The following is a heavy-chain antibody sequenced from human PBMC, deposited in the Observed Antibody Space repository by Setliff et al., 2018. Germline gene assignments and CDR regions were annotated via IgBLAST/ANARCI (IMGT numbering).Heavy chain of an antibody. J-gene: IGHJ4*02. Sequence: ASVKVSCKASGYTFTINHLYWVRQAPGQGLEWMMMINPNGDRTTYAQKFQGRVTMTRDTSISTAYMELTGLRYDDTAIYYCARDTLTLGDITLFDYWGQGTLVTVSS. D-gene: IGHD3-16*01. CDR1: GYTFTINH. CDR3: ARDTLTLGDITLFDY. V-gene: IGHV1-46*01. CDR2: INPNGDRT.